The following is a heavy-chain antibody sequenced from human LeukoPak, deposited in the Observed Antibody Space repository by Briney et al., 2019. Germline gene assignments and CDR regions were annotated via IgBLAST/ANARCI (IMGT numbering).Heavy chain of an antibody. CDR2: INPNSGGT. CDR1: GYTFTGYY. Sequence: ASVKVSCKASGYTFTGYYMHWVRQAPGQGLEWMGWINPNSGGTNYAQKFQGRVTMTRDTSISTAYMELSRLRSDGTAVYYCARDLTLGIGGFYYFDYWGQGTLVTVSS. V-gene: IGHV1-2*02. CDR3: ARDLTLGIGGFYYFDY. D-gene: IGHD7-27*01. J-gene: IGHJ4*02.